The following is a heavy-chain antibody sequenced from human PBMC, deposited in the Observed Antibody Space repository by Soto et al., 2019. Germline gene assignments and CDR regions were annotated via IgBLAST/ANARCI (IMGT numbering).Heavy chain of an antibody. J-gene: IGHJ3*02. V-gene: IGHV4-34*01. CDR1: GGSFSGYY. Sequence: QVQLQQWGAGLLKPSETLSITCAVYGGSFSGYYWSWIRQPPGKGLAWTGEINHRGSNNYNPSLNRRVTISVDTSKNQFSLKLSSVTASDTAVYYCAIVLDIVVVVNDAFDIWGQGTMVTVSS. CDR2: INHRGSN. CDR3: AIVLDIVVVVNDAFDI. D-gene: IGHD2-15*01.